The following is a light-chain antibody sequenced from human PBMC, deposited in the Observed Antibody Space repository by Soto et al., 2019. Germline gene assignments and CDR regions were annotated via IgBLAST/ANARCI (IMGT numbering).Light chain of an antibody. V-gene: IGKV3-11*01. CDR3: QQRSNWPLT. CDR2: DAS. CDR1: QSISTY. Sequence: EIVLTQSPATLSLSPGERATLSGRASQSISTYLAWYQQKPGQAPRLLIYDASNRATDIPARFSGSGSGTDFTLTISSLEPEDFAVYYCQQRSNWPLTFGGGTKVDIK. J-gene: IGKJ4*01.